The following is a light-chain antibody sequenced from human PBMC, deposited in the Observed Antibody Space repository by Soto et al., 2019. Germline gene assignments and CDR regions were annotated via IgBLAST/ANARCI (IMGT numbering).Light chain of an antibody. CDR2: GNS. CDR3: QSYDSSLSGRGV. CDR1: SSNIGAGYD. V-gene: IGLV1-40*01. Sequence: QAVVTQPPSVSGAPGQRVTISCTGSSSNIGAGYDVHWYQQLPGTAPKLLIYGNSNRPSGVPDRFSGSKSGTSASLAITGLQAEDEADYYCQSYDSSLSGRGVFGGGTKLTV. J-gene: IGLJ2*01.